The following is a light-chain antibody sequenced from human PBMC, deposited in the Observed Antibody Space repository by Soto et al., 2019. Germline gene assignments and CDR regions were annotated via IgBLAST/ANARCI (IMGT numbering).Light chain of an antibody. CDR3: QLYNSPPWT. V-gene: IGKV1-5*03. J-gene: IGKJ1*01. CDR2: KAS. Sequence: DIQMTQSPSTLSASVGDRVTITCRASQRISSWLAWYQQRPGKVPRLLIYKASTLESGVPSRFSGSGSRTEFTITISSLQPDDFATYYCQLYNSPPWTFGQGTKVEIK. CDR1: QRISSW.